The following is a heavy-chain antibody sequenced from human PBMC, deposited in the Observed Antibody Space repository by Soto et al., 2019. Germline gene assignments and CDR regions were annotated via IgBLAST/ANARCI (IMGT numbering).Heavy chain of an antibody. CDR3: ARVEWGEVVAATDSWFDP. Sequence: QVQLVQSGAEVKKPGSSVKVSCKASGGTFSSDAISWVRQAPGQGLEWMGGIIPIFGTANYAQKFQGRVTITADESPSTDYKELSRLRSEDTAVSYCARVEWGEVVAATDSWFDPWGQGTLVTVSS. CDR1: GGTFSSDA. CDR2: IIPIFGTA. D-gene: IGHD2-15*01. J-gene: IGHJ5*02. V-gene: IGHV1-69*01.